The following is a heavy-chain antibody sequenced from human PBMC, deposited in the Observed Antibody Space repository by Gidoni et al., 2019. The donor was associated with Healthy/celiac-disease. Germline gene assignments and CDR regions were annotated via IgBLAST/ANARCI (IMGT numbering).Heavy chain of an antibody. CDR3: ARGRDCSGGDCSWFVTWFDP. D-gene: IGHD2-21*02. V-gene: IGHV4-34*01. CDR2: INHSGST. Sequence: QVQLQQWGAGLLKPSETLSLTCAVYGGSFSGYYWSWIRQPPGKGLEWIGEINHSGSTNYNPSLKSRVTISVDTSKNQFSLKLSSVTAADTAVYYCARGRDCSGGDCSWFVTWFDPWGQGTLVTVSS. CDR1: GGSFSGYY. J-gene: IGHJ5*02.